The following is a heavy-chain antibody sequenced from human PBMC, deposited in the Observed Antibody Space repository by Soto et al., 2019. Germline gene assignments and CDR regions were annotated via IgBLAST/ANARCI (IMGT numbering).Heavy chain of an antibody. J-gene: IGHJ4*02. CDR3: ASWGYCSGGSCWAGSYYFDY. Sequence: PGGSLRLSCAASGFTFSSYAMHWVRQAPGKGLEYVSAISSNGGSTYYANSVKGRFTISRDNSKNTLYLQMGSLRAEDMAVYYCASWGYCSGGSCWAGSYYFDYWGQGTLVTVSS. CDR2: ISSNGGST. CDR1: GFTFSSYA. D-gene: IGHD2-15*01. V-gene: IGHV3-64*01.